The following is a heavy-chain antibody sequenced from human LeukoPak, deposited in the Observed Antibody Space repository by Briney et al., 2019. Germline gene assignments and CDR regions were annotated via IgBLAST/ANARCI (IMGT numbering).Heavy chain of an antibody. J-gene: IGHJ6*03. Sequence: SETLSLTCAVYGGSFSGYYWSWIRQPPGKGLEWIGEINHSGSTNYNPSLKSRVIISVDTSKNQFSLRLSSVTAADTAVYYCARDWGVSARPGYMDVWGKGTTVTVSS. CDR1: GGSFSGYY. CDR3: ARDWGVSARPGYMDV. D-gene: IGHD6-6*01. V-gene: IGHV4-34*01. CDR2: INHSGST.